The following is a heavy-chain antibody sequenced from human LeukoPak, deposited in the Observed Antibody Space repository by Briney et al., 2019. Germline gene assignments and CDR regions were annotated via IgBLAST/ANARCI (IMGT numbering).Heavy chain of an antibody. D-gene: IGHD6-19*01. CDR3: ARHVGSSGWYV. J-gene: IGHJ4*02. Sequence: GASVTISFKASGYSFTSYWIGWVRQMPGKGLECMGIIYPNDSDTRYSPSFQGQVSISVDKSISTAYLQWSRLKASDTAMYYCARHVGSSGWYVWGQGTLVTVSS. CDR2: IYPNDSDT. V-gene: IGHV5-51*01. CDR1: GYSFTSYW.